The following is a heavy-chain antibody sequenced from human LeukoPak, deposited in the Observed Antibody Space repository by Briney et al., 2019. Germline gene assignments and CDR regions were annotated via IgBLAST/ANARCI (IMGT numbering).Heavy chain of an antibody. CDR2: IGTAGDP. V-gene: IGHV3-13*05. D-gene: IGHD3-10*01. CDR1: GFTFSSYD. Sequence: GSLGLSWAASGFTFSSYDMHGVRQATGKGLEGVSAIGTAGDPYYPGSVKGRFTISRENAKNSLYLQMNSLRAGDTAVYYCARGASSSGSGRYYYYGMDVRGKGTTVTVSS. J-gene: IGHJ6*04. CDR3: ARGASSSGSGRYYYYGMDV.